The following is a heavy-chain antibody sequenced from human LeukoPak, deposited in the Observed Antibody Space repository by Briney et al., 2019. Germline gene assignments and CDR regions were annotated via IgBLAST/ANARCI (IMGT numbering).Heavy chain of an antibody. CDR2: IYSGGST. CDR1: GFTFSSFE. Sequence: GGSLRLSCAASGFTFSSFEMKWVRQAPGKWLEWVSVIYSGGSTYYADSVKGRFTISRDNSKNTLYLQMNSLRAEDTAVYYCARKWLRSYFDYWGQGTLVTVSS. V-gene: IGHV3-53*01. J-gene: IGHJ4*02. CDR3: ARKWLRSYFDY. D-gene: IGHD5-12*01.